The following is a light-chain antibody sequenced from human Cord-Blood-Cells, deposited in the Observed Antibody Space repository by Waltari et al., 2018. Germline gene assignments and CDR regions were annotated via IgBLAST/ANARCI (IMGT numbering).Light chain of an antibody. CDR1: QSVLYSSNNKNY. Sequence: DIVMTLSPDSLAVSLGERATINFKSSQSVLYSSNNKNYLAWYQQKPGQPPKLLIYRASSRESGVPDRFSGSGYGTDFTLTISSLQAEDVAVYYCQQYYSTPYTFGQGTKLEIK. V-gene: IGKV4-1*01. J-gene: IGKJ2*01. CDR3: QQYYSTPYT. CDR2: RAS.